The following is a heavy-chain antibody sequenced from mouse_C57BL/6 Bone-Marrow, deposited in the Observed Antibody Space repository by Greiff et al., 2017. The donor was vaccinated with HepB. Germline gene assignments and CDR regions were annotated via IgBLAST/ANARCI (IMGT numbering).Heavy chain of an antibody. D-gene: IGHD1-1*01. Sequence: VQLQQSGPGLVKPSQSLSLTCSVTGYSITSGYYWNWIRQFPGNKLEWMGYISYDGSNNYNPSLKNRISITRDTSKNQFFLKLNSVTTEDTATYYCARGPLYYYAMDYWGQGTSVTVSS. J-gene: IGHJ4*01. CDR2: ISYDGSN. CDR1: GYSITSGYY. CDR3: ARGPLYYYAMDY. V-gene: IGHV3-6*01.